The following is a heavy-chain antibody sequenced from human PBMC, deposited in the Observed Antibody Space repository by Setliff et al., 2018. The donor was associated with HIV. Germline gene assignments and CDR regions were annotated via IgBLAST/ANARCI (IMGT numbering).Heavy chain of an antibody. Sequence: ASVKVSCKASGYRFTDYYIHWVRQAPGQGLEWMGWINPNSGGTNYAQKFQGRVTMTRDNGKNTLYLQMNSLTAEDTALYYCVRAGSYRFDYWGQGTLVTVSS. V-gene: IGHV1-2*02. CDR2: INPNSGGT. D-gene: IGHD3-10*01. CDR3: VRAGSYRFDY. CDR1: GYRFTDYY. J-gene: IGHJ4*02.